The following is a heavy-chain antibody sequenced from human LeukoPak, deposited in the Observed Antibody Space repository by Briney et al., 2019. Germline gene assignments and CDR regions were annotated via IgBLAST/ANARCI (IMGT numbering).Heavy chain of an antibody. CDR1: GYTFSSFG. CDR2: ISADTVNT. J-gene: IGHJ4*02. D-gene: IGHD3-22*01. Sequence: GASVKVSCKATGYTFSSFGISWVRQAPGQGLEWLGWISADTVNTKYTEKLQGRVTMTRDTSTSTAYMELKSLRSDDTAVYYCARAALYYGSSGLLDHWGQGTLVTVSS. CDR3: ARAALYYGSSGLLDH. V-gene: IGHV1-18*01.